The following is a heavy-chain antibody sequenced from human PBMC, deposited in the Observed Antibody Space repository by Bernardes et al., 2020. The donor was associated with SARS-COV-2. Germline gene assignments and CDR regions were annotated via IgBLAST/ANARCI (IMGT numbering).Heavy chain of an antibody. J-gene: IGHJ6*02. D-gene: IGHD7-27*01. Sequence: ETLSLTCTVSGDSVNNGIYYWTWIRQAPGKGLEWIGYIYYSGHTSYNPSLESRVAMSVDTSKNQFSLKLTSVTAADTAVYYCARDRLPGSRDFYYGLDLWGQGTTATVSS. CDR2: IYYSGHT. CDR3: ARDRLPGSRDFYYGLDL. CDR1: GDSVNNGIYY. V-gene: IGHV4-61*01.